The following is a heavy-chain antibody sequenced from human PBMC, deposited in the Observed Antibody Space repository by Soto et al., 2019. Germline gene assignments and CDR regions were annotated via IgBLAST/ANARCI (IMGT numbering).Heavy chain of an antibody. CDR2: IYYSGST. CDR3: ARGKVFPVGGMDV. J-gene: IGHJ6*02. D-gene: IGHD2-15*01. Sequence: PAETLSLSCTVSGGSISSGDYYWGWIRQPPGKGLEWIGYIYYSGSTYYNPSLKSRVTISVDTSKNQFSLKLSSVTAADTAVYYCARGKVFPVGGMDVWGQGTTVTVSS. CDR1: GGSISSGDYY. V-gene: IGHV4-30-4*01.